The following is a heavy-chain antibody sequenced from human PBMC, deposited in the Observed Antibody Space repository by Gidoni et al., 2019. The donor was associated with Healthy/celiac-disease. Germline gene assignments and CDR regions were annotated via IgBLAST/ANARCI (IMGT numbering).Heavy chain of an antibody. Sequence: EVQLLESGGGLVQPGGSLRLSCEASGFTFSRYAMSWVRQAPGKGLEWVSAISGSGGSTYYADSVKGRFTISRDNSKNTLYLQMNSLRAEDTAVYYCATLLYLPAAIHGWSDYWGQGTLVTVSS. CDR2: ISGSGGST. V-gene: IGHV3-23*01. CDR3: ATLLYLPAAIHGWSDY. CDR1: GFTFSRYA. D-gene: IGHD2-2*02. J-gene: IGHJ4*02.